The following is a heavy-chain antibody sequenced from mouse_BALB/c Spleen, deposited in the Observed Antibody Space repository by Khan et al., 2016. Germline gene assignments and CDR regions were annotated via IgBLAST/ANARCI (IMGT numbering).Heavy chain of an antibody. CDR2: ILPRSGST. J-gene: IGHJ2*01. CDR3: ARFSDY. V-gene: IGHV1-9*01. CDR1: GYTFSSYW. Sequence: QIQLVQSGAELMKPGASVKISCKAAGYTFSSYWIEWIKQRPGHGLEWIGEILPRSGSTNYNEKFKGKATFTADNSSNTAYIQLSSLTSEDSAVYYCARFSDYWGQGTTLTVSS.